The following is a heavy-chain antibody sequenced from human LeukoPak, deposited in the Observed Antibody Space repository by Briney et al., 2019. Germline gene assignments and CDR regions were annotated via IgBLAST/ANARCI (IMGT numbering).Heavy chain of an antibody. V-gene: IGHV1-69*05. Sequence: ASVKVSCKASGGTFSSYAISWVRQAPGQGLEWMGGIIPLFGTANYAQKFQGRVTITTDESTSTAYMELSSLRSEDTAVYYCARDGDSYGYDYWGQGTLVTVSS. J-gene: IGHJ4*02. CDR2: IIPLFGTA. CDR3: ARDGDSYGYDY. D-gene: IGHD5-18*01. CDR1: GGTFSSYA.